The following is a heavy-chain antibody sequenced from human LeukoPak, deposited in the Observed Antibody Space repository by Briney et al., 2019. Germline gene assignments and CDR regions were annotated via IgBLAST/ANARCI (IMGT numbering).Heavy chain of an antibody. CDR2: IYSGGST. CDR3: ARALYYYDSSGYIDC. Sequence: GGSLRLSCAASGFTVSRNYMSWVRQAPGKGLEWVSVIYSGGSTKYADSVKGRFTISRDNSKNTLYLQMNSLRAEDTAMYYCARALYYYDSSGYIDCWGQGTLVTVSS. V-gene: IGHV3-53*01. D-gene: IGHD3-22*01. J-gene: IGHJ4*02. CDR1: GFTVSRNY.